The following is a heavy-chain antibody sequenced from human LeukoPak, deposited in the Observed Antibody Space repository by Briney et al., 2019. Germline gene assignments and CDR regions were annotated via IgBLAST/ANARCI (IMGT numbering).Heavy chain of an antibody. Sequence: SETLSLTCAVYGGSFSGYYWSWIRQPPGKGLEWIGEINHSGSTNYNPSLKSRVTISVDTSKNQFSLKLSSVTAADTAVYYCVISSSWYGWFDPWGQGTLVTVSS. J-gene: IGHJ5*02. V-gene: IGHV4-34*01. CDR3: VISSSWYGWFDP. CDR1: GGSFSGYY. CDR2: INHSGST. D-gene: IGHD6-13*01.